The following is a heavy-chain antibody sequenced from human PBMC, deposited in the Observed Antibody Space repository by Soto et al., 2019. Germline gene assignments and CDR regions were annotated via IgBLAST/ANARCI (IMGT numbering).Heavy chain of an antibody. D-gene: IGHD2-15*01. CDR1: GFTFSSYD. Sequence: PGGSLRLSCAASGFTFSSYDMHWVRQAPGKGLEWVAVIWYDGSNKYYADSVKGRFTISRDNSKNTLYLQMNSLRAEDTAVYYCAREYCSGGSCYFDYWGQGTLVTVSS. J-gene: IGHJ4*02. CDR2: IWYDGSNK. V-gene: IGHV3-33*01. CDR3: AREYCSGGSCYFDY.